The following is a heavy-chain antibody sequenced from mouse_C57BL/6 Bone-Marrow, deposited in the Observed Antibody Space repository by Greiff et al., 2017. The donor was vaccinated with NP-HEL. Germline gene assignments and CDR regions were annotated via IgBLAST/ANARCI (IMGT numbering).Heavy chain of an antibody. CDR1: GFTFSSYA. CDR2: ISSGGDYI. CDR3: TRDVRLRRSAWFAY. Sequence: EVKVVESGEGLVKPGGSLKLSCAASGFTFSSYAMSWVRQTPEKRLEWVAYISSGGDYIYYADTVKGRFTISRDNARNTLYLQMSSLKSEDTAMYYCTRDVRLRRSAWFAYWGQGTLVTVSA. V-gene: IGHV5-9-1*02. D-gene: IGHD2-4*01. J-gene: IGHJ3*01.